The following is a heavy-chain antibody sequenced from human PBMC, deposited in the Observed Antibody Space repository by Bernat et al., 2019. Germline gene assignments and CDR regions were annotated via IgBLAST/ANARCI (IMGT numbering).Heavy chain of an antibody. Sequence: LVQSGPEVKKPGTSVKVSCKASGFTFTSSAVQWVRQARGQGLEWMGWISANNGNAYYAQKLQGRVTMTTDTSTSTAYMELRSLRSDDTAVYYCARTYYYGSGGDFDYWGQGTLVTVSS. CDR1: GFTFTSSA. CDR2: ISANNGNA. CDR3: ARTYYYGSGGDFDY. V-gene: IGHV1-18*01. J-gene: IGHJ4*02. D-gene: IGHD3-10*01.